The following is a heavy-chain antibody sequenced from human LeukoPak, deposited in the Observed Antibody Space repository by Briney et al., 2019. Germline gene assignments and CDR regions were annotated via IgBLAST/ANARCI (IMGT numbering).Heavy chain of an antibody. Sequence: GRSLRLSCAASGFTFSSYGMHWVRQAPGKGLEWVAVISYDGSNKYYADSVKGRFTISRDNSKNTLYLQMNSLRAEDTAVYYCAKGAVWFGAAPDAFDIWGQGTMVTVSS. CDR2: ISYDGSNK. CDR3: AKGAVWFGAAPDAFDI. J-gene: IGHJ3*02. D-gene: IGHD3-10*01. V-gene: IGHV3-30*18. CDR1: GFTFSSYG.